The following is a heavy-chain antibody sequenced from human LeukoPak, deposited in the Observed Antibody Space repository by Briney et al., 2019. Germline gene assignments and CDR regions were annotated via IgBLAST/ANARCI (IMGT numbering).Heavy chain of an antibody. CDR3: AKASGVPWADYAFDI. CDR2: ISYDGSNK. V-gene: IGHV3-30*18. Sequence: GGSLRLSCAASGFTFSSHGMHWVRQAPGKGLEWVAVISYDGSNKYYADSVKGRITISRDNSKNTLYLQMNSLRAEDTAVYYCAKASGVPWADYAFDIWGQGTMVTVSS. D-gene: IGHD3-10*01. CDR1: GFTFSSHG. J-gene: IGHJ3*02.